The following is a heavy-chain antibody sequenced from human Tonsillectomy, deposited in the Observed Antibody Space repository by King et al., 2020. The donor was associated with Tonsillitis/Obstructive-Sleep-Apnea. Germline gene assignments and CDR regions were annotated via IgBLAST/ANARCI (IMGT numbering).Heavy chain of an antibody. Sequence: VQLVESGAEVKKPGASVKVSCKASGYTFTDYYMHWLRQAPGQGLEWMGWIDPNSGGTNYAQKFQGRVTVTRDTSISTAYMELSRLTSDDTAFYYCARDRGGSHAFDIWGQGTMVTVSS. V-gene: IGHV1-2*02. CDR2: IDPNSGGT. D-gene: IGHD1-26*01. CDR1: GYTFTDYY. CDR3: ARDRGGSHAFDI. J-gene: IGHJ3*02.